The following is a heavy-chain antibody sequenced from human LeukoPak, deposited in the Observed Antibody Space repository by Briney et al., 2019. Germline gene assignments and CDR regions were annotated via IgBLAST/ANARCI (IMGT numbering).Heavy chain of an antibody. V-gene: IGHV3-30*03. Sequence: PGGSLRLSCAASGFTFSSYGMHWVRQAPGKGLEWVAVISYDGSNKYYADSVKGRFTISRDNAKNTLYLQMNSLRAEDTAVYYCARMRGYGDFDYWGQGTLVTVSS. D-gene: IGHD5-12*01. CDR2: ISYDGSNK. CDR1: GFTFSSYG. CDR3: ARMRGYGDFDY. J-gene: IGHJ4*02.